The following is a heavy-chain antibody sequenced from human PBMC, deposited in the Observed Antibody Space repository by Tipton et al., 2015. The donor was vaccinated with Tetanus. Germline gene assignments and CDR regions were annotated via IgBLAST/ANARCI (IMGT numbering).Heavy chain of an antibody. D-gene: IGHD3-10*01. V-gene: IGHV1-18*01. CDR2: DSGYSGNT. CDR3: VRDRGRGNYGTFDY. Sequence: QLVQSGAEVKQPGASVKVSCKASGYTFTKYGINWVRQAPGQGLEWMGWDSGYSGNTNYAQKLQGRVTMTTDTSTNTAYMELRSLTSDDTAVYYCVRDRGRGNYGTFDYWGQGTLVTVSS. CDR1: GYTFTKYG. J-gene: IGHJ4*02.